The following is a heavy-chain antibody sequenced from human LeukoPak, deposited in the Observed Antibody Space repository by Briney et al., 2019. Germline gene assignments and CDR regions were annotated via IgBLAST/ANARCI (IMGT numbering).Heavy chain of an antibody. J-gene: IGHJ4*02. CDR1: GFTFSTFA. V-gene: IGHV3-21*01. Sequence: GGSLRLSCAASGFTFSTFAMIWVRQPPGKGLEWVSSIFPSGGEIHYADSVKGRFTISRDNAKNSLYLQMNSLRAEDTAVYYCARDLTDSSSWSFDYWGQGTLVTVSS. CDR3: ARDLTDSSSWSFDY. CDR2: IFPSGGEI. D-gene: IGHD6-13*01.